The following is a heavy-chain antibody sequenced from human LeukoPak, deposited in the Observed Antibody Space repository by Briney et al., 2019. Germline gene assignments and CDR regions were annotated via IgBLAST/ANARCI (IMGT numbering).Heavy chain of an antibody. D-gene: IGHD3-22*01. CDR3: AKEGYYYDSSGYNYYYGMDV. CDR2: ISYDGSNK. Sequence: PGGSLRLSCAASGFTFSSYGMHWVRQAPGKGLEWVVVISYDGSNKYYADSVKGRFTISRDNSKNTLYLQMNSLRAEDTAVYYCAKEGYYYDSSGYNYYYGMDVWGQGTTVTVSS. J-gene: IGHJ6*02. CDR1: GFTFSSYG. V-gene: IGHV3-30*18.